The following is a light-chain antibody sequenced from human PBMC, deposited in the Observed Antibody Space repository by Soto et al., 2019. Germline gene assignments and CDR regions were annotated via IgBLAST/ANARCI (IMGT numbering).Light chain of an antibody. CDR2: DDD. CDR3: NSFAGSRGYV. CDR1: SSNIGGNS. J-gene: IGLJ1*01. Sequence: QSVMTQPPSVSAAPGQKVTISCSGSSSNIGGNSVSWYQQLPGTAPKLLIYDDDKRPSGIPDRFSGSKSGTSATLGITGFQTGDEADYYCNSFAGSRGYVFGTGTKVTVL. V-gene: IGLV1-51*01.